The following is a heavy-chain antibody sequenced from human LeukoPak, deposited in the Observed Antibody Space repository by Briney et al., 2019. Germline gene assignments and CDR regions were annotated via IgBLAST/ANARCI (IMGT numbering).Heavy chain of an antibody. CDR1: GFTFSSYD. J-gene: IGHJ6*03. V-gene: IGHV3-13*01. CDR3: ARGGLETSYYYYYYMDV. CDR2: IGTAGDT. D-gene: IGHD5-24*01. Sequence: GGSLRLSCAASGFTFSSYDVHWVRQATGKGLEWVSAIGTAGDTYYPGSVKGRFTISRENAKNSLYLQMNSLRAGDTAVYYCARGGLETSYYYYYYMDVWGKGTTVTVSS.